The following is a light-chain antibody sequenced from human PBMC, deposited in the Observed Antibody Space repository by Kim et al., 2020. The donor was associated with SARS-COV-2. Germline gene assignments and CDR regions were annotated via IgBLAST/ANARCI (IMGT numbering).Light chain of an antibody. CDR2: DAS. CDR3: QQYDDWPPWT. V-gene: IGKV3-15*01. Sequence: SPGETATRSCRASQRVSSKVAWYQQKAGQAPRLLIYDASTRATGIPARFSGSGSGTDFTLTISSLQSEDLAVYHCQQYDDWPPWTFGQGTKVDIK. J-gene: IGKJ1*01. CDR1: QRVSSK.